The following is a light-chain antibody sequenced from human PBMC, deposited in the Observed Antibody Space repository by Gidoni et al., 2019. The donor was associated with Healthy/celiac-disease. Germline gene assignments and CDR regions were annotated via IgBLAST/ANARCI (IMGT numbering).Light chain of an antibody. Sequence: EIVLTQSPGTLSLSPGERATLSCRASQSVSSSYLAWYQQKPGQAPRLLIYGASSRATGIPDRLSGSGSGTDFTLTISRLEPEDFAVYYGQQYGSSRTWTFGQGTKVEIK. V-gene: IGKV3-20*01. CDR3: QQYGSSRTWT. J-gene: IGKJ1*01. CDR1: QSVSSSY. CDR2: GAS.